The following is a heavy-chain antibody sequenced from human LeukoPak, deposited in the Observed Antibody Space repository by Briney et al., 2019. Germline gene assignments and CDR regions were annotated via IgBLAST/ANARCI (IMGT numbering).Heavy chain of an antibody. V-gene: IGHV3-30-3*01. CDR3: AKDEYSSSSGY. CDR2: ISYDGSNK. Sequence: GGSLRLSCAASGFTFSSYAMHWVRQAPGKGLEWVAVISYDGSNKYYADSVKGRFTISRDNSKNTLYLQMNSLRTEDTAVYYCAKDEYSSSSGYWGQGTLVTVSS. CDR1: GFTFSSYA. J-gene: IGHJ4*02. D-gene: IGHD6-6*01.